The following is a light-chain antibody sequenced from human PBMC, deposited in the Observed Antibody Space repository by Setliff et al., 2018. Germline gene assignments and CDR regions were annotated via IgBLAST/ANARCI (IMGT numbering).Light chain of an antibody. V-gene: IGLV3-21*03. Sequence: SYALTQPPSVSVAPGRTARIPCGGANIGAKSVHWYQHRAGQAPVLVVYDDTDRPSGIPERFSGSNSGNTATLTISRVEAGDEADYYCQVWDSSIGHVVFGGGTKVTVL. J-gene: IGLJ3*02. CDR3: QVWDSSIGHVV. CDR2: DDT. CDR1: NIGAKS.